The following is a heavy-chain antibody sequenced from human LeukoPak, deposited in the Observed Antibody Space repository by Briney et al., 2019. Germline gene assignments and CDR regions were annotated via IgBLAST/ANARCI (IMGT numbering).Heavy chain of an antibody. Sequence: ASVKVSCKASGYTFTGYYMHWVRQAPGQGLEWMGWINPNSGGTNYAQKFQGRVTMTRDTSISTAYTELSRLRSDDTAVYYCARVNHDYVWGSYRPFDYWGQGTLVTVSS. CDR1: GYTFTGYY. V-gene: IGHV1-2*02. J-gene: IGHJ4*02. D-gene: IGHD3-16*02. CDR2: INPNSGGT. CDR3: ARVNHDYVWGSYRPFDY.